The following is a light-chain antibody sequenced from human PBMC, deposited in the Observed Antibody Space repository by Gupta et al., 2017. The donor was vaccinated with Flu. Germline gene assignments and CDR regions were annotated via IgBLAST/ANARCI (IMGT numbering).Light chain of an antibody. J-gene: IGLJ1*01. CDR2: DVT. Sequence: QSAPTQPRSVPGSPGPSVTISSTGTSNDVGGYNRVSWYEQRPGKAPKLILYDVTERPSGVPDRFSGSKSGNTASLTISGLQADDEADYYCSSHAGRVTWVFGTGTTVTVL. V-gene: IGLV2-11*01. CDR3: SSHAGRVTWV. CDR1: SNDVGGYNR.